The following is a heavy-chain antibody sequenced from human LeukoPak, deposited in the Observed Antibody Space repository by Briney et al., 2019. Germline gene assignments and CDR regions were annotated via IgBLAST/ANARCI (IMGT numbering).Heavy chain of an antibody. D-gene: IGHD3/OR15-3a*01. CDR2: INPSGGST. CDR1: GYTFTGYY. CDR3: ARDRFGRLNFDY. Sequence: ASVKVSCKASGYTFTGYYMHWVRQAPGQGLEWMGIINPSGGSTSYAQKFQGRVTMTRDMSTSTVYMELSSLRSEDTAVYYCARDRFGRLNFDYWGQGTLVTVSS. J-gene: IGHJ4*02. V-gene: IGHV1-46*01.